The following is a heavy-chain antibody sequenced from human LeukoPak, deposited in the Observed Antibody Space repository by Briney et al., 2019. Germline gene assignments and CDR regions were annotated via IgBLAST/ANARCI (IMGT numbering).Heavy chain of an antibody. J-gene: IGHJ3*01. D-gene: IGHD3-3*01. CDR3: ARDRSGYANDAFDF. CDR2: LSYGGTNK. V-gene: IGHV3-30-3*01. CDR1: GFXFSDYA. Sequence: GGSLRLSCAASGFXFSDYAIHWVRQAPGKGLEWVAVLSYGGTNKYYADSVKGRFTISRDNSKNTTFLQMNSLRAEDTAVYHCARDRSGYANDAFDFWGQGTMVTVSS.